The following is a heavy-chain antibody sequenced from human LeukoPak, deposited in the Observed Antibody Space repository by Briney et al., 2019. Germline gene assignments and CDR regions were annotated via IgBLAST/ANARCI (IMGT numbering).Heavy chain of an antibody. J-gene: IGHJ6*02. CDR3: ARVHCSGGSCYDYYYYGMDV. Sequence: SETPSLTCTVSGGSISSDDYYWSRIRQPPGKGLEWIGYIYYSGSTYYNPSLKSRVTISVDTSKNQFSLKLSSVTAADTAVYYCARVHCSGGSCYDYYYYGMDVWGQGTTVTVSS. CDR2: IYYSGST. D-gene: IGHD2-15*01. CDR1: GGSISSDDYY. V-gene: IGHV4-30-4*01.